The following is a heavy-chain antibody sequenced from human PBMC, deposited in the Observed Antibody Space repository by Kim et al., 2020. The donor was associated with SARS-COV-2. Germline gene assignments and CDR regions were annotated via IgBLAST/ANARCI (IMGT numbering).Heavy chain of an antibody. CDR1: GYTFTGYY. Sequence: ASVKVSCKASGYTFTGYYMHWVRQAPGQGLEWMGWINPNSGGTNYAQKFQGRVTMTRDTSISTAYMELSRLRSDDTAVYYCARDLLVRDYVWGSYRPSTLYFDYWGQGTLVTVSS. CDR3: ARDLLVRDYVWGSYRPSTLYFDY. V-gene: IGHV1-2*02. J-gene: IGHJ4*02. CDR2: INPNSGGT. D-gene: IGHD3-16*02.